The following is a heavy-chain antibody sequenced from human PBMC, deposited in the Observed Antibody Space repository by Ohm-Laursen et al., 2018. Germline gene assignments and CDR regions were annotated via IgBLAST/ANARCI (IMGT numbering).Heavy chain of an antibody. CDR2: ISYDGSNK. J-gene: IGHJ4*02. CDR3: AKGPGYSLDY. CDR1: GFTFSGYG. Sequence: SLRLSCTASGFTFSGYGMHWVRQAPGKGLEWVAVISYDGSNKYYADSVKGRFTISRDNSKNTLYLQMNSLRAEDTAVYYCAKGPGYSLDYWGQGTLVTVSS. V-gene: IGHV3-30*18. D-gene: IGHD5-18*01.